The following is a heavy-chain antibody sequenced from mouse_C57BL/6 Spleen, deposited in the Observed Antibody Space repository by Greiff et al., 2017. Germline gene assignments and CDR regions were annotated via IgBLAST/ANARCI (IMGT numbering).Heavy chain of an antibody. CDR3: AKGAYSGFDY. V-gene: IGHV1-22*01. CDR2: ITPNNGGT. J-gene: IGHJ2*01. D-gene: IGHD2-10*01. CDR1: GFTFTDYT. Sequence: EVQLQQSGPELVKPGASVKMSCKASGFTFTDYTMHWVKQSHGKRLEWIGYITPNNGGTSYTSKFKGKATLPAHTSSNTAYMELRSLTSEDSAVYYCAKGAYSGFDYWGQGTTRTVSS.